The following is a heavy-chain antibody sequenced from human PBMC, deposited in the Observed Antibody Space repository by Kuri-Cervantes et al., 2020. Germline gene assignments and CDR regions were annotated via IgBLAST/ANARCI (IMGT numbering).Heavy chain of an antibody. CDR3: AKPSMGYSNYLGNDY. J-gene: IGHJ4*02. Sequence: GSLRLSCAASGFTFSSYGMHWVRQAPGKGLEWVAVIWYDGSNKYYADSVKGRFTISRDNSKNTLYLQMNSLRAEDTAVYYCAKPSMGYSNYLGNDYWGQGTLVTVSS. D-gene: IGHD4-11*01. CDR1: GFTFSSYG. CDR2: IWYDGSNK. V-gene: IGHV3-30*02.